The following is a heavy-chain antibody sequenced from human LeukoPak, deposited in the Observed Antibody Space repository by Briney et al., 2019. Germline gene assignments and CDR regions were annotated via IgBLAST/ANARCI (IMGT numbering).Heavy chain of an antibody. D-gene: IGHD2-2*01. V-gene: IGHV1-2*02. CDR2: INPNSGGT. CDR1: GYIFTGYY. Sequence: GASVKVSCKASGYIFTGYYMHWVRQAPGQGLEWMGWINPNSGGTNYAQKFQGRVTMTRDTSISTAYMELSRLRSDDTAVYYCARDHVFRAGVVPAAHEGDYYYMDVWGKGTTVTVSS. CDR3: ARDHVFRAGVVPAAHEGDYYYMDV. J-gene: IGHJ6*03.